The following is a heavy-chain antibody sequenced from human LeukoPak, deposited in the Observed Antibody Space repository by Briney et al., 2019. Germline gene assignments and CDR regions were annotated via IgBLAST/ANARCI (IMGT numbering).Heavy chain of an antibody. J-gene: IGHJ6*03. Sequence: PSETLSLTCTVSGGSISSYYWSWIRQPPGKGLEWIGYIYYSGSTNYNPSLKSRVTISVDTSKNQFSLKLGSVTAADTAVYYCARESWERIGNYYYYYYMDVWGKGTTVTVSS. D-gene: IGHD1-26*01. CDR1: GGSISSYY. CDR2: IYYSGST. CDR3: ARESWERIGNYYYYYYMDV. V-gene: IGHV4-59*01.